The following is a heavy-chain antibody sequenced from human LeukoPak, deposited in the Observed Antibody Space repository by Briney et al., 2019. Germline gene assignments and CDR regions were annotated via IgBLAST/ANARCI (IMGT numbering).Heavy chain of an antibody. CDR1: GFPFSDFY. J-gene: IGHJ4*02. CDR3: TRDRWGKYYFDY. Sequence: PGGSLRLSCATSGFPFSDFYMSWIRQAPGKGLEWVSYISSSATTIYYADSVEGRFTISRDNDKNSLHLQMNNLRAEDTAMYYCTRDRWGKYYFDYWGQGTLVTVSS. CDR2: ISSSATTI. V-gene: IGHV3-11*01. D-gene: IGHD7-27*01.